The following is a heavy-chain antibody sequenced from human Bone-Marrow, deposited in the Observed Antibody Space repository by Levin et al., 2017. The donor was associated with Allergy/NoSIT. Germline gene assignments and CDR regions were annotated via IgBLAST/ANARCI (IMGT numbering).Heavy chain of an antibody. Sequence: GGSLRLSCAASGFIFKTYAMSWVRQAPGKALEWVSGISGNGDSTFYADSVKGRFTVSRDNAKDTIYLQMSNLRAEDTAIYYCAKDRVVVVGLFDYWGPGSLVTVSS. CDR2: ISGNGDST. CDR1: GFIFKTYA. D-gene: IGHD2-15*01. CDR3: AKDRVVVVGLFDY. V-gene: IGHV3-23*01. J-gene: IGHJ4*02.